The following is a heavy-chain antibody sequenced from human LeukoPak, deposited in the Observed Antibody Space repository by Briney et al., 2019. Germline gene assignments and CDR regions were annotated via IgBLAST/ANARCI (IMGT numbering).Heavy chain of an antibody. CDR1: GGSITSSNHY. V-gene: IGHV4-39*07. J-gene: IGHJ5*02. D-gene: IGHD3-22*01. CDR3: ARERSDSSGYYYHGWFDP. Sequence: SETLSLTCSVSGGSITSSNHYWGWVRQPPEKGLEWIGSIYYSGSTYYNPSLKSRVAISLDTSKNQFSLKLSSVTAADTAVYYCARERSDSSGYYYHGWFDPWGQGTLVTVSS. CDR2: IYYSGST.